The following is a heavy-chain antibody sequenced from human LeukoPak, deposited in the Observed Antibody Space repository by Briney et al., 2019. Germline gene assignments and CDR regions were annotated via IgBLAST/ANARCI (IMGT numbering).Heavy chain of an antibody. Sequence: PSETLSLTYAVYGGSFSGYYWSWIRQPPGKGLEWIGEINHSGSTNYNPSLKSRVTISVDTSKNQFSLKLSSVTAADTAVYYCAKGSGSYLSPLYYFDYWGQGTLVTVSS. V-gene: IGHV4-34*01. D-gene: IGHD1-26*01. CDR2: INHSGST. CDR1: GGSFSGYY. CDR3: AKGSGSYLSPLYYFDY. J-gene: IGHJ4*02.